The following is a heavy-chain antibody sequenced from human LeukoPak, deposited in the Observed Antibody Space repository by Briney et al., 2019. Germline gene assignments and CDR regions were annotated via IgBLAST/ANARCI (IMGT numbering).Heavy chain of an antibody. J-gene: IGHJ5*02. CDR1: GYTFTGYY. CDR2: INPNSGGT. D-gene: IGHD2-21*02. Sequence: ASVKVSCKASGYTFTGYYMHWVRQAPGQGLEWMGWINPNSGGTNHAQKFQGRVTMTRDTSISTAYMELSRLRSDDTAVYYCARVPPIRAYCGGDCSYWFDPWGQGTLVTVSS. CDR3: ARVPPIRAYCGGDCSYWFDP. V-gene: IGHV1-2*02.